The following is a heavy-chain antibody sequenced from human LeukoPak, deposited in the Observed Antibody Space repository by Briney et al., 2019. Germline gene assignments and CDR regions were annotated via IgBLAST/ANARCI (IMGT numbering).Heavy chain of an antibody. D-gene: IGHD3-10*01. CDR1: RFTFSSYA. V-gene: IGHV3-64*01. Sequence: FSGASRFTFSSYAMHWARQAPGKGLEYVSGISTDGGTTYYSNSVKGRFTISRDNSENTLSLQMGSLRAEDTAVYYCARGELTLVRGVLTFWGPGTEVTVSS. J-gene: IGHJ4*02. CDR3: ARGELTLVRGVLTF. CDR2: ISTDGGTT.